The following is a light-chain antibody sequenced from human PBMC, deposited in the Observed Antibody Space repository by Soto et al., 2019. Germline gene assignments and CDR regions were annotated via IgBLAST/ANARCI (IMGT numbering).Light chain of an antibody. V-gene: IGLV2-14*01. Sequence: QSGLTQPASVSGSPGQSITISCTGTSSDVGGYNYVSRYQQHPGKAPKLMIYEVSNRPSGVSNRFSGSKSGNTASLTISGLQAEDEADYYCSSYTSSSTLLVFGTGTKVTV. CDR1: SSDVGGYNY. CDR2: EVS. CDR3: SSYTSSSTLLV. J-gene: IGLJ1*01.